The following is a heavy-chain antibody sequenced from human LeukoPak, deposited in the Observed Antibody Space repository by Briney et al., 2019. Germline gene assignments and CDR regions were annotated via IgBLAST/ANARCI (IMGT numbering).Heavy chain of an antibody. V-gene: IGHV4-30-2*01. D-gene: IGHD1-26*01. CDR2: IYHSGST. CDR1: GGSISSGGYS. CDR3: ARAGGSGSYRVTKLNYYYYMDV. Sequence: SETLSLTCAVSGGSISSGGYSWSWIRQPPGKGLEWIGYIYHSGSTYYNPSLKSRVTISVDRSKNQFSLKLSSVTAADTAVYYCARAGGSGSYRVTKLNYYYYMDVWGKGTTVTVSS. J-gene: IGHJ6*03.